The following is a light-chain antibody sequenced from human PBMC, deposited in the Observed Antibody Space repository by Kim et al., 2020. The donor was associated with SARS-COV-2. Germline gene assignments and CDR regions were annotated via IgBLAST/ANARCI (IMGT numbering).Light chain of an antibody. V-gene: IGLV3-9*01. CDR2: RNN. Sequence: SYELTQPLSVSVALRQTASIACGGVNIGVNNVHWFQQKSGQAPVLVIYRNNNRPSGIPERFSGSNSGNTATLTISRAQAGDEADYYCQVWDSSAGVVFGGGTQLTVL. CDR3: QVWDSSAGVV. CDR1: NIGVNN. J-gene: IGLJ3*02.